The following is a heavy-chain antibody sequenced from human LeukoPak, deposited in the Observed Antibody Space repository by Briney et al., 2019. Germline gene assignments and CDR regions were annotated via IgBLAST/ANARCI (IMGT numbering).Heavy chain of an antibody. Sequence: WASVKVSCKASGGTFSSYAISWVRQAPGQGLEWMGGIIPIFGTANYAQKFQGRVTITADESTSTAYMELSSLRSEDTAVYYCARDSSGLLRYSFVDYWGQGTLVTVSS. V-gene: IGHV1-69*13. CDR2: IIPIFGTA. D-gene: IGHD3-9*01. CDR1: GGTFSSYA. J-gene: IGHJ4*02. CDR3: ARDSSGLLRYSFVDY.